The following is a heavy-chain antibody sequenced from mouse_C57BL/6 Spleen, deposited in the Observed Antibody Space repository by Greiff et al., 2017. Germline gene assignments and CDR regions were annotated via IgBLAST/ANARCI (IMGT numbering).Heavy chain of an antibody. V-gene: IGHV1-64*01. Sequence: QVQLQQPGAELVKPGASVKLSCKASGYTFTSYWMHWVKQRPGQGLEWIGMIHPNSGSTNYNEKFKRKATLTVDKSSSTAYMQLSSLTSEDSAVYYCARAGDYSNYDFDYWGQGTTLTVSS. CDR2: IHPNSGST. D-gene: IGHD2-5*01. CDR1: GYTFTSYW. J-gene: IGHJ2*01. CDR3: ARAGDYSNYDFDY.